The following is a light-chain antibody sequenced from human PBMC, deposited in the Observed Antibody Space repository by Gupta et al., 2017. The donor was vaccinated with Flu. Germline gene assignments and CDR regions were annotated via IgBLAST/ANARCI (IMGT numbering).Light chain of an antibody. V-gene: IGKV1-12*01. Sequence: HQKPGKAPHVVIYSTNRFQSGVPPRFSDSGSGTEFTLTISSLQPADVGTYYCQQDCTFPLTFGGGTKLQIK. CDR3: QQDCTFPLT. CDR2: STN. J-gene: IGKJ4*01.